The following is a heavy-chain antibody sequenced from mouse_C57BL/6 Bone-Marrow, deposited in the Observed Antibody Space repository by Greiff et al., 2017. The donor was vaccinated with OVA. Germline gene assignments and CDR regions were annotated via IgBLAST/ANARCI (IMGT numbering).Heavy chain of an antibody. D-gene: IGHD2-4*01. CDR1: GYTFTDYY. V-gene: IGHV1-26*01. CDR3: AREDYDYDDY. Sequence: EVQLQQSGPELVKPGASVKISCKASGYTFTDYYMNWVKQSPGPCLEWIGDINPNNGGTSYNQKFKGKATLTVDKSSSTAYMELRSLTSEDSAVYYCAREDYDYDDYWGQGTTLTVSS. CDR2: INPNNGGT. J-gene: IGHJ2*01.